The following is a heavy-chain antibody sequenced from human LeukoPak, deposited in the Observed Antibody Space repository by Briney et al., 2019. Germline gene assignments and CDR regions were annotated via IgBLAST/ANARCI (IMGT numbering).Heavy chain of an antibody. Sequence: GGSLRLSCAATGFTFSSYSMNWVRQAPGKGLEWVSSISSTSSYIFYADSLKGRFTISRDNAKNSLFLQMNSLRAEDTAVYYCAREAGGYSYATHLDYWGQGTLVTVSS. CDR1: GFTFSSYS. D-gene: IGHD5-18*01. V-gene: IGHV3-21*01. J-gene: IGHJ4*02. CDR3: AREAGGYSYATHLDY. CDR2: ISSTSSYI.